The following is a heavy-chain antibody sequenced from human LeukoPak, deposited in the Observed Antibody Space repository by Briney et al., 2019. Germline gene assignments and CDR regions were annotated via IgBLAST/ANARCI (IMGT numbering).Heavy chain of an antibody. CDR3: ARDVGDSSGYYLEGPFDY. J-gene: IGHJ4*02. CDR1: GGSISSGSYY. CDR2: IYTSGST. Sequence: PSETLSLTCTVSGGSISSGSYYWSWIRQPAGKGLEWIGRIYTSGSTNYNPSLKSRVTISVDTSKNQFSLKLSSVTAADTAVYYCARDVGDSSGYYLEGPFDYWGQGTLVTVSS. D-gene: IGHD3-22*01. V-gene: IGHV4-61*02.